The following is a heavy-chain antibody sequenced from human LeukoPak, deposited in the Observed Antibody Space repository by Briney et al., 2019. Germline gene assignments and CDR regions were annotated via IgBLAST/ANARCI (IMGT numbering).Heavy chain of an antibody. J-gene: IGHJ6*03. CDR2: IYYSGST. CDR1: GGSISSSSYY. Sequence: PSETLSLTCTVSGGSISSSSYYWGWIRQPPGKGLEWIGRIYYSGSTYYNPSLKSRVTISVDTSKNQFSLKLSSVTAADTAVYYCARHRGYSYGFYYYMDVWGKGTTVTVSS. D-gene: IGHD5-18*01. CDR3: ARHRGYSYGFYYYMDV. V-gene: IGHV4-39*01.